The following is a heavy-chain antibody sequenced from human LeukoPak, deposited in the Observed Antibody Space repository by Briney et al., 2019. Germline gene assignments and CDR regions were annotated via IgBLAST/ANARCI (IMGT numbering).Heavy chain of an antibody. D-gene: IGHD4-11*01. V-gene: IGHV4-4*08. CDR1: GGSFSTYY. J-gene: IGHJ6*03. Sequence: SETLSLTCTVSGGSFSTYYWSWIRQPPGKGLEWIGRIYTSGSTNYNPSLKSRVTISVDTSKNQFSLKLSSVTAADTAVYYCARDYGNNYYYYYMDVWGKGTTVTISS. CDR3: ARDYGNNYYYYYMDV. CDR2: IYTSGST.